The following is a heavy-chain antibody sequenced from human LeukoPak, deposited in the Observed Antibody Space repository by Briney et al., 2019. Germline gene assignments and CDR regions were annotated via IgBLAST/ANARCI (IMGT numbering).Heavy chain of an antibody. V-gene: IGHV4-59*01. D-gene: IGHD6-13*01. CDR1: GGSLSRYY. J-gene: IGHJ4*02. CDR2: IYYSGSA. Sequence: SETLSLTCTVSGGSLSRYYWSWIRQPPGKGLEWIGYIYYSGSANYNLSLKSRVTISVDTSKNQFSLKLSSVTAADTAVYYCARDPYSSSWFDYWVRGSLVTVSS. CDR3: ARDPYSSSWFDY.